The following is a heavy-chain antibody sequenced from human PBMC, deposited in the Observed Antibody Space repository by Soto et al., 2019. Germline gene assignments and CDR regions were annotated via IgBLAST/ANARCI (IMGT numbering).Heavy chain of an antibody. CDR3: ARALSMAQYYYYMDV. J-gene: IGHJ6*03. Sequence: LEWMGWISPYNGDTHYAERFQDRLTMTTDTSATSAYMELRTLSSDDRAVYFCARALSMAQYYYYMDVWGKGTTVTVSS. CDR2: ISPYNGDT. V-gene: IGHV1-18*01.